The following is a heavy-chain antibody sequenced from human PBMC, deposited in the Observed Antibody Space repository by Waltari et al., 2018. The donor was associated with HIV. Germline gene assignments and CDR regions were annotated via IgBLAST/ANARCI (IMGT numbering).Heavy chain of an antibody. D-gene: IGHD2-21*02. V-gene: IGHV4-39*01. CDR1: SSSSYY. CDR3: ARLVVTAILSYFDY. J-gene: IGHJ4*02. CDR2: IYYSGST. Sequence: SSSSYYWGWIRQPPGKGLEWIGSIYYSGSTYYNPSLKSRVTISVDTSKNQFSLKLSSVTAADTAVYYCARLVVTAILSYFDYWGQGTLVTVSS.